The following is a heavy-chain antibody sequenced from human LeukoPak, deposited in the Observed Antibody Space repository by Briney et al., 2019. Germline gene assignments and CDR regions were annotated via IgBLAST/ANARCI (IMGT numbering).Heavy chain of an antibody. Sequence: PETLSLTCTVSGYSISSGYYWGWIRQPPGKGLEWIGSIYHSGSTYYNPSLKSRVTISVDTSKNQFSLKLSSVTAADTAVYYCARVRVGSGSYPFDYWGQGTLVTVSS. CDR3: ARVRVGSGSYPFDY. V-gene: IGHV4-38-2*02. CDR2: IYHSGST. J-gene: IGHJ4*02. D-gene: IGHD3-10*01. CDR1: GYSISSGYY.